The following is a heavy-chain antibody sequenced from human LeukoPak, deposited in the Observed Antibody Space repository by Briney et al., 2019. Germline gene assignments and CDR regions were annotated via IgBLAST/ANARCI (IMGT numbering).Heavy chain of an antibody. CDR1: GFTFSSYS. J-gene: IGHJ4*02. CDR2: ISSGSSYI. Sequence: GGSLRLSCAASGFTFSSYSINWVRQAPGKGLEWVSTISSGSSYIYHADSVKGRFTISRDNAKNSLDLQMSSLRAEDTAVYYCARGAQIVVTPAAQARPGPSGVDYWGQGTLVTVSS. CDR3: ARGAQIVVTPAAQARPGPSGVDY. D-gene: IGHD2-2*01. V-gene: IGHV3-21*06.